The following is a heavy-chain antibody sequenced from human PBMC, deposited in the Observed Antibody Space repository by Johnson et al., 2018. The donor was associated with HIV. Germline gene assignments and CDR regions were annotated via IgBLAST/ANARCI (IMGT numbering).Heavy chain of an antibody. V-gene: IGHV3-11*01. J-gene: IGHJ3*02. CDR2: ICTSGTTI. D-gene: IGHD4-17*01. Sequence: VQLVESGGGLVKPGGSLRLSCAASGFTFRDYYMSWIRQAPGKGLEWVSYICTSGTTIYYADSVKGRISITRDTTKTSRSLQINSLRVEHTAVYYCARDGLHQLIDYGDYADRVWAVGATTAFDIWGQGTLVTVSS. CDR1: GFTFRDYY. CDR3: ARDGLHQLIDYGDYADRVWAVGATTAFDI.